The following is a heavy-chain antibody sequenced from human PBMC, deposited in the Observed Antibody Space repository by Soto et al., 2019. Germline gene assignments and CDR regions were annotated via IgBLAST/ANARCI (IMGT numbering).Heavy chain of an antibody. V-gene: IGHV4-30-4*01. CDR3: AREGGESSDGLYYFDS. Sequence: SETLSLTSTVSGGSTSSDNYWSWIRQPPGKGLEWIGHIYYSGNTDYNPSLKSRLAISIDTSKNQFSLKLSSVTAADTAVYFCAREGGESSDGLYYFDSWGQGSLVTVSS. J-gene: IGHJ4*02. CDR2: IYYSGNT. CDR1: GGSTSSDNY. D-gene: IGHD3-16*01.